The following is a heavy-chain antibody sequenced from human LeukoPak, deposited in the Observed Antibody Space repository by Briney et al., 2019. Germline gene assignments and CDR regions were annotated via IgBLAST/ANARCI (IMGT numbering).Heavy chain of an antibody. CDR1: GFTFSSYS. CDR2: ISSSSSTI. J-gene: IGHJ4*02. Sequence: PGGSLRLSSAASGFTFSSYSMIWVRQAPGKGLECVSYISSSSSTIYYADSVKGRFTISRDNAKNSLYLQMNSLRAEDTAVYYCARDRIAVAGTVGYWGQGTLVTVSS. V-gene: IGHV3-48*01. CDR3: ARDRIAVAGTVGY. D-gene: IGHD6-19*01.